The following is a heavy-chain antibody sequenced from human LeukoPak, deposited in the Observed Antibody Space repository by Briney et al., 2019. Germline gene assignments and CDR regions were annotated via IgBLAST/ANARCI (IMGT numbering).Heavy chain of an antibody. CDR2: ISGSGGST. V-gene: IGHV3-23*01. Sequence: HPGGSLRLSCAASGFTFSSYAMSWVRQAPGKGLEWVSAISGSGGSTYYADSVTGRFTISRDNSKNTLYLQMNSLRAEDTAVYYCAKVRREVGALYYFDYWGQGTLVTVSS. CDR1: GFTFSSYA. CDR3: AKVRREVGALYYFDY. J-gene: IGHJ4*02. D-gene: IGHD1-26*01.